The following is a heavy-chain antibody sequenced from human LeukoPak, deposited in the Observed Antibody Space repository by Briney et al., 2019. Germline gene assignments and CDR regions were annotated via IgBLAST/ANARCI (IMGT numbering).Heavy chain of an antibody. D-gene: IGHD2-2*01. Sequence: SETLSLTCTVSGGSISSSSYSWGWIRQPPGKGLEWIGIIYYSGSTYYNPSLKSRLTISVDTSKNQFSPKLSSVTATDTAVYYCARRGYCSSTSCYEYWFDPWGQGTLVTVSS. CDR3: ARRGYCSSTSCYEYWFDP. CDR2: IYYSGST. J-gene: IGHJ5*02. CDR1: GGSISSSSYS. V-gene: IGHV4-39*01.